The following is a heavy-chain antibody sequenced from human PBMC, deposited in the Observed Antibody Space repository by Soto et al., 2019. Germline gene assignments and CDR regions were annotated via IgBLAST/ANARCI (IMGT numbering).Heavy chain of an antibody. CDR2: VNPSGGST. CDR1: GYMFTAYS. CDR3: AREENCSDGICYYEYFKR. J-gene: IGHJ1*01. D-gene: IGHD2-15*01. V-gene: IGHV1-46*01. Sequence: ASVKVSCKASGYMFTAYSMHWVRQAPGQGLEWMGVVNPSGGSTNYAQKFQGRITMTRDTSTSTVYMDLSSLTSEDTAVYYCAREENCSDGICYYEYFKRWGQGTLVSVSS.